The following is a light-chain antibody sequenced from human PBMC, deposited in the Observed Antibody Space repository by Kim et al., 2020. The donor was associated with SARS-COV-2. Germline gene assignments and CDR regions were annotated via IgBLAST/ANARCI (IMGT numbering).Light chain of an antibody. CDR2: DVS. CDR3: CSYASGSAYV. CDR1: SSDVGDYDY. J-gene: IGLJ1*01. Sequence: GQSITISCTGTSSDVGDYDYVSWYQQHPGKAPNLTISDVSNRPSGVSSRFSGSKSGNTASLTISGLQDEDEADYYCCSYASGSAYVFGTGTKVTVL. V-gene: IGLV2-14*03.